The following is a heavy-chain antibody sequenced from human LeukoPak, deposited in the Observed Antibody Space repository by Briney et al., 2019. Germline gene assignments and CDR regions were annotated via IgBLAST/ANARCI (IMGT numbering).Heavy chain of an antibody. CDR2: IYTSGST. CDR1: GGSISSYY. D-gene: IGHD3-22*01. J-gene: IGHJ4*02. CDR3: ARDTYYYDSSGDPPDY. Sequence: PSETLSLTCTVPGGSISSYYWSWIRQPAGKGLEWIGRIYTSGSTNYNPSLKSRVTMSVDTSKNQFSLKLSSVTAADTAVYYCARDTYYYDSSGDPPDYWGQGTLVTVSS. V-gene: IGHV4-4*07.